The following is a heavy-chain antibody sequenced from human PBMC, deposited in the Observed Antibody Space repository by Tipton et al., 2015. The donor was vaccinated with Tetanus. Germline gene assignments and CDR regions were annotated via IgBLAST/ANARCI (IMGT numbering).Heavy chain of an antibody. CDR3: ARGTSRIVYYFDY. J-gene: IGHJ4*02. CDR2: ISSSSRYI. V-gene: IGHV3-21*01. Sequence: SLRLSCAASGFTLSRYTLNWVRQAPGKGLEWVSSISSSSRYIYYADSVKGRFAISRDNAKNSLYLQMISLRAEDTAVYYCARGTSRIVYYFDYWGQGTLVTVSS. D-gene: IGHD2-21*01. CDR1: GFTLSRYT.